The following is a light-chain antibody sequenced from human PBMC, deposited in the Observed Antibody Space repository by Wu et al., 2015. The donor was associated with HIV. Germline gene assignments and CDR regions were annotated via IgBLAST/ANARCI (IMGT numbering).Light chain of an antibody. V-gene: IGKV3-15*01. CDR3: HQYNNWPLIT. CDR1: LSVSSN. J-gene: IGKJ5*01. CDR2: GAS. Sequence: EIVMTQSPATLSESPGESATLSCRASLSVSSNLAWYQQKPGQAPRLLIYGASTRATGIPARFSGSGSGTEFTLTISSLQSEDFAVYYCHQYNNWPLITFGQGTRLXIK.